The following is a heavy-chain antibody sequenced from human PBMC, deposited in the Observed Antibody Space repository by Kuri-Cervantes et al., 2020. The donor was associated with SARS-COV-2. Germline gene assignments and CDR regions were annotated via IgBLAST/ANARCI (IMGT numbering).Heavy chain of an antibody. CDR2: VWYDGSNK. D-gene: IGHD2-15*01. Sequence: GGSLRLSCAASGSTFSSYGMHWVRQAPGKGLEWVAVVWYDGSNKYYADSVKGRSTISRDNSKNTLYLQMNSLRAEDTAVYYCARDPVVVAAADWDGMDVWGQGTTVTVSS. CDR1: GSTFSSYG. CDR3: ARDPVVVAAADWDGMDV. V-gene: IGHV3-33*08. J-gene: IGHJ6*02.